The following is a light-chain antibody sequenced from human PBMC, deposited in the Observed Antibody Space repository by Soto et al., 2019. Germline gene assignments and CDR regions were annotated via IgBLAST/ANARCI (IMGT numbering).Light chain of an antibody. J-gene: IGLJ1*01. CDR2: GND. Sequence: QTVVTQPPSVSGAPGQTVTISCTGSNSNIGSPYGVHWYQQVPGKAPKLLIYGNDNRPSGVPDRFSGSKSASSASLAITGVQAEDEGDYYCQSYDRTLRGYVFGTGTKVTVL. CDR1: NSNIGSPYG. V-gene: IGLV1-40*01. CDR3: QSYDRTLRGYV.